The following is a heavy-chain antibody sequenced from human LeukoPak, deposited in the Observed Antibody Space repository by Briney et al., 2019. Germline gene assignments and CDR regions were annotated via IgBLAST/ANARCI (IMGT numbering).Heavy chain of an antibody. Sequence: PSETLSLTCTVSGGSISSGGYYWSWIRQHPGKGLEWIGYIYYSGSTYYNPSLKSRVTISVDTSKNQFSLKLSSVTAADTAVYYCAIYYYDSSGYLRSGAFDIWGQGTMVTVSS. V-gene: IGHV4-31*03. J-gene: IGHJ3*02. CDR1: GGSISSGGYY. CDR2: IYYSGST. CDR3: AIYYYDSSGYLRSGAFDI. D-gene: IGHD3-22*01.